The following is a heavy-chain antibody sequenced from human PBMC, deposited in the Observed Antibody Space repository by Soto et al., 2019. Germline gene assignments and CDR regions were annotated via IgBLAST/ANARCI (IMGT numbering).Heavy chain of an antibody. CDR3: TRKTPTNGRAV. Sequence: EVQLVESGGGLVQPGGSLRLYCAASGFTLSGYDINWVRQATGKGLEWASGNGSAGDTNYEASMKGRFTISRENAKNSLYLHMDRLRVGDTAVYYWTRKTPTNGRAVWGQGTTVTVSS. CDR2: NGSAGDT. V-gene: IGHV3-13*01. J-gene: IGHJ6*02. CDR1: GFTLSGYD. D-gene: IGHD2-15*01.